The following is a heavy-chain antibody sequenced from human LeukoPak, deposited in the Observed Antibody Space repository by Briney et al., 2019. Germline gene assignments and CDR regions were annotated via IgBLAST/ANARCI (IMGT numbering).Heavy chain of an antibody. CDR3: ARVSGSRNYYFGAFDI. D-gene: IGHD3-10*01. J-gene: IGHJ3*02. CDR1: GFTFSDYW. CDR2: IYSDESST. V-gene: IGHV3-74*01. Sequence: GGSLGLSCAASGFTFSDYWMHWVRQAPGKGLEWVSRIYSDESSTYYADSVKGRFTISRDNAKNTLYLQMNSLRAEDTAMYYCARVSGSRNYYFGAFDIWGQGTMVTVSS.